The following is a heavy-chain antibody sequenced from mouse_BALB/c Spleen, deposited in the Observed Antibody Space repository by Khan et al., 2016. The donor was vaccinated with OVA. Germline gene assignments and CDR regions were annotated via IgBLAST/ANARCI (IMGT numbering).Heavy chain of an antibody. J-gene: IGHJ2*01. D-gene: IGHD1-1*01. CDR2: TNPTNGRP. CDR1: GYTFTSYW. Sequence: QVQLQQSGAELVKAGASVKMSCKASGYTFTSYWMHWVKQRLGQGLEWFAETNPTNGRPYYNEKFKSKATLTVDKSSSTAYMLLSGPTFEDSAVYYCARIKKIVATYFDYGGQGTTLTVSS. V-gene: IGHV1S81*02. CDR3: ARIKKIVATYFDY.